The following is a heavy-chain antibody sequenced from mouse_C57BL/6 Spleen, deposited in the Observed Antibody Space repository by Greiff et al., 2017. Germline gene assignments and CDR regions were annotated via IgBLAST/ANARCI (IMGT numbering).Heavy chain of an antibody. CDR1: GFTFSDYY. CDR2: INYDGSST. D-gene: IGHD1-3*01. Sequence: EVQLQESEGGLVQPGSSMKLSCTASGFTFSDYYMAWVRQVPEKGLEWVANINYDGSSTYYLDSLKSRFIISRDNAKNILYLQMSSLKSEDTATYYCARDKSKGYFDVWGTGTTVTVSS. J-gene: IGHJ1*03. CDR3: ARDKSKGYFDV. V-gene: IGHV5-16*01.